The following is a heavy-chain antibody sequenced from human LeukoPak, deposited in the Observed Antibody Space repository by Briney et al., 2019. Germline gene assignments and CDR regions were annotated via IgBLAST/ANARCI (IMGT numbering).Heavy chain of an antibody. J-gene: IGHJ5*02. V-gene: IGHV4-59*02. Sequence: SETLSLTCTISGGSVSSHYLGWIRQAPGRGLEWVGYIHSSGSTNYNPSLKSRVTISVDTSKNQFSLKLTSVTAADTAVYYCARVIGDIAVSGTSWFDPWGQGTLVTVSS. CDR3: ARVIGDIAVSGTSWFDP. CDR2: IHSSGST. D-gene: IGHD6-19*01. CDR1: GGSVSSHY.